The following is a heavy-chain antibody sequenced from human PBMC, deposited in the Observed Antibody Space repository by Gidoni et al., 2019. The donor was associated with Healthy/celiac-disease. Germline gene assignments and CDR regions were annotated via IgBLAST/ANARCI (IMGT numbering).Heavy chain of an antibody. CDR2: INHSGST. CDR3: AGSRDGYNNPFDY. D-gene: IGHD4-4*01. V-gene: IGHV4-34*01. CDR1: GGSFSGYY. J-gene: IGHJ4*02. Sequence: QVQLQQWGAGLLKPSETLSLTCAVYGGSFSGYYWSWIRQPPGKGLEWIGEINHSGSTNYNPSLKSRVTISVDTSKNQFSLKLSSVTAADTAVYYCAGSRDGYNNPFDYWGQGTLVTVSS.